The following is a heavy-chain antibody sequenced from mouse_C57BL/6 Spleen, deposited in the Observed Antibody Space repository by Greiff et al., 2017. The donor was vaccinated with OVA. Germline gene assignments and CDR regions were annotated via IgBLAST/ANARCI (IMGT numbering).Heavy chain of an antibody. J-gene: IGHJ2*01. D-gene: IGHD1-1*01. V-gene: IGHV1-64*01. CDR1: GYTFTSYW. CDR2: IHPNSGST. CDR3: ARGITTVVEDFDY. Sequence: VQLQQPGAELVKPGASVKLSCKASGYTFTSYWMHWVKQRPGQGLEWIGMIHPNSGSTNYNEKFKSKATLTVDKSSSTAYMQLSSLTSEDSAVYYCARGITTVVEDFDYWGQATTLTVSS.